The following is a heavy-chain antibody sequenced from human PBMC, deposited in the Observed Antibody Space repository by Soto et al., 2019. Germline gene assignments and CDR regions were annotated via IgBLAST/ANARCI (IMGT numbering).Heavy chain of an antibody. CDR3: ASSLSYYFWSGYPTKIKYYFDY. D-gene: IGHD3-3*01. CDR1: GFTFSSYS. CDR2: ISSSSSYI. J-gene: IGHJ4*02. V-gene: IGHV3-21*01. Sequence: GGSLRLSCAASGFTFSSYSMNWVRQAPGKGLEWVSSISSSSSYIYYADSVKGRFTISRDNAKNSLYLQMNSLRAEDTAVYYCASSLSYYFWSGYPTKIKYYFDYWGQGTLVTVSS.